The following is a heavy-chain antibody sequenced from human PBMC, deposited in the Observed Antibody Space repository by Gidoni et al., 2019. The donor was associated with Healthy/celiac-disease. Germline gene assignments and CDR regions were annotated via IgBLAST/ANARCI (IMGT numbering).Heavy chain of an antibody. CDR2: IRYDGSNK. J-gene: IGHJ6*02. Sequence: QVQLVESGGGVVQPGGSLRLSCAASGFTFSSYGMHWVRQAPGKGLEWVAFIRYDGSNKYYADSVKGRFTISRDNSKNTLYLQMNSLRAEDTAVYYCAKRGGPAADNYIQGLYYYYYGMDVWGQGTTVTVSS. D-gene: IGHD2-2*01. V-gene: IGHV3-30*02. CDR3: AKRGGPAADNYIQGLYYYYYGMDV. CDR1: GFTFSSYG.